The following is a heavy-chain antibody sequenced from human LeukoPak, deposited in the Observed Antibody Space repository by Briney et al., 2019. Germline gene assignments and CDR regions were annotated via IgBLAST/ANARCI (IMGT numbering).Heavy chain of an antibody. Sequence: SETLSLTCTVSGGSISSYYWSWIRQPPGKELEWIGHIYYSGSTNYNPSLKSRVTISVDTSKNQFSLKLSSVTAADTVVYYCARLIRYFDWFPFDYWGQGTLVTVSS. V-gene: IGHV4-59*08. D-gene: IGHD3-9*01. J-gene: IGHJ4*02. CDR1: GGSISSYY. CDR3: ARLIRYFDWFPFDY. CDR2: IYYSGST.